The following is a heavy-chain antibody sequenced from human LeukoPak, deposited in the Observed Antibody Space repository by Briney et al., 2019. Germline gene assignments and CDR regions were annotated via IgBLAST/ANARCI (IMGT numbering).Heavy chain of an antibody. J-gene: IGHJ4*02. CDR2: INPNSGGT. Sequence: GASVKVSCKASGYTFTGYYMHWVRQAPGQGIEWMGWINPNSGGTNYAQKFQGRVTMTRDTSISTAYMELSRLRSDDTAVYYCARDGAECSSTSCQPYYFDYWGQGTLVTVSS. D-gene: IGHD2-2*01. CDR3: ARDGAECSSTSCQPYYFDY. V-gene: IGHV1-2*02. CDR1: GYTFTGYY.